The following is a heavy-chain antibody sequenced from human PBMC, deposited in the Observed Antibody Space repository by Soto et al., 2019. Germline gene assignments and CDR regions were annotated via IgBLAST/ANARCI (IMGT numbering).Heavy chain of an antibody. D-gene: IGHD3-9*01. CDR1: GYTFTNSG. CDR3: ATGLESTGYFPFHF. Sequence: ASVKVSCKASGYTFTNSGISWVRQAPGQGLEWMGWISTDNGNTNYAQHLQGRVSMTTDTSTSTAYMDLRSLRSEDTAMYYCATGLESTGYFPFHFWGQGNPVTVSS. V-gene: IGHV1-18*01. CDR2: ISTDNGNT. J-gene: IGHJ4*02.